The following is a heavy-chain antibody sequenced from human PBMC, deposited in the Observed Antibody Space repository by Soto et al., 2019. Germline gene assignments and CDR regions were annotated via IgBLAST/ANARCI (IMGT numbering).Heavy chain of an antibody. J-gene: IGHJ4*02. CDR3: TKDRGRDLSLYGDFDS. CDR1: GFTFGSYA. CDR2: IGNSGDTA. V-gene: IGHV3-23*01. Sequence: GGSLRLSCAASGFTFGSYAMNWVRQAPGKGPEWVSAIGNSGDTANYADSVRGRFTISRDNSKNALYLQMNSLRAEDTAVYYCTKDRGRDLSLYGDFDSWGQGTLVTVSS. D-gene: IGHD3-16*02.